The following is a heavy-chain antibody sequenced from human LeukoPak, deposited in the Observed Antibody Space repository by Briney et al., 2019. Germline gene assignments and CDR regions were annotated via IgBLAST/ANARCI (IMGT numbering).Heavy chain of an antibody. CDR2: IYYTGST. CDR3: ARDYSGSYFDC. CDR1: AGSIGTHY. J-gene: IGHJ4*02. D-gene: IGHD1-26*01. V-gene: IGHV4-59*11. Sequence: SETLSLTCTVSAGSIGTHYWSWIRQPPGRGLEWIGYIYYTGSTKCNPSLKNRVSISVDTSKNQFSLKVSSVTAADTAVCYCARDYSGSYFDCWGQGTLVTVSS.